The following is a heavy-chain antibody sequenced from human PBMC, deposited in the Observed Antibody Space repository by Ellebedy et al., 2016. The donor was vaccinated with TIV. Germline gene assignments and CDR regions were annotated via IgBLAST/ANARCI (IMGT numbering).Heavy chain of an antibody. V-gene: IGHV1-69*13. D-gene: IGHD6-13*01. CDR1: GGTFSSYS. J-gene: IGHJ4*02. CDR3: ARLTITGAGDD. CDR2: IIPAFGTT. Sequence: AASVKVSCKPSGGTFSSYSISWVRQAPGQGLEWLGGIIPAFGTTNYAQTFQGRVTITADESTGTVYMDLSSLTSNDTAVYYCARLTITGAGDDWGQGSLVTVSS.